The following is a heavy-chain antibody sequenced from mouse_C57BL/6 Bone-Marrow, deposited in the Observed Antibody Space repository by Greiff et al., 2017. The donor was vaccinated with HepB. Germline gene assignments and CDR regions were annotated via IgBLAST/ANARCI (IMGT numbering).Heavy chain of an antibody. D-gene: IGHD2-5*01. CDR1: GYTFTSYW. Sequence: QVHVKQPGAELVRPGTSVKLSCKASGYTFTSYWMHWVKQRPGQGLEWIGVIDPSDSYTNYNQKFKGKATLTVDTSSSTAYMQLSSLTSEDSAVYYCARSYYSNWAYWGQGTTLTVSS. CDR3: ARSYYSNWAY. V-gene: IGHV1-59*01. J-gene: IGHJ2*01. CDR2: IDPSDSYT.